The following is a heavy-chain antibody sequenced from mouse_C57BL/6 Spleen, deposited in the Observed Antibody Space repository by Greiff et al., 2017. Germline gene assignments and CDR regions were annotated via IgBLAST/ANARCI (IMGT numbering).Heavy chain of an antibody. V-gene: IGHV14-4*01. J-gene: IGHJ2*01. CDR2: IDPENGDT. Sequence: DVKLQESGAELVRPGASVKLSCTASGFNIKDDYMHWVKQRPEQGLEWIGWIDPENGDTEYASKFQGKATITADTSSNTAYLQLSSLTSEDTAVYYCTTGITTVVPYYFDYWGQGTTLTVSS. CDR3: TTGITTVVPYYFDY. D-gene: IGHD1-1*01. CDR1: GFNIKDDY.